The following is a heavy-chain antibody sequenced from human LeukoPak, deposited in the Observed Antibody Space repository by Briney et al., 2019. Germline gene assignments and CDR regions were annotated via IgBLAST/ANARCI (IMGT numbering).Heavy chain of an antibody. Sequence: KPGGSLRLSCAASGFTFSSYSMNWVRQAPGKGLEWVSSISSSSSYIYYADSVKGRFTISRDNAKNSLYLRMNSLRAEDTAVYYCAREVYSSSSGAWFDPWGQGTVVTVSS. CDR2: ISSSSSYI. CDR1: GFTFSSYS. D-gene: IGHD6-6*01. J-gene: IGHJ5*02. CDR3: AREVYSSSSGAWFDP. V-gene: IGHV3-21*04.